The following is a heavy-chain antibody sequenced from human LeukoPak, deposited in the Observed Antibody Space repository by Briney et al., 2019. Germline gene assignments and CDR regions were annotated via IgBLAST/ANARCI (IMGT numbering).Heavy chain of an antibody. CDR1: GFTFSSYA. D-gene: IGHD3-3*01. CDR3: AKLARGFWSGYNYFDY. V-gene: IGHV3-23*01. J-gene: IGHJ4*02. Sequence: PGGSLRLSCAASGFTFSSYAMSWVRQAPGKGLEWVSAISGSGGSTYYADSVKGRFTISRDNSKNTLYLQMNSLRAEDTAVYYCAKLARGFWSGYNYFDYWGQGTLVTVSS. CDR2: ISGSGGST.